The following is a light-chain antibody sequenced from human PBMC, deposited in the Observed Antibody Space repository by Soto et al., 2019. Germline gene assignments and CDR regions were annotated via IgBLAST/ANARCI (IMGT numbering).Light chain of an antibody. CDR1: QSVGIT. V-gene: IGKV3-15*01. CDR3: QKYNDWPRT. Sequence: EVVMTQSPAILSVSTGDRATLSCRASQSVGITVAWYQQKPGQAPRLLIYGASTRATGSPDRFSASGSATECTLTISSLLSEDFAVYYCQKYNDWPRTFGQGTQV. CDR2: GAS. J-gene: IGKJ1*01.